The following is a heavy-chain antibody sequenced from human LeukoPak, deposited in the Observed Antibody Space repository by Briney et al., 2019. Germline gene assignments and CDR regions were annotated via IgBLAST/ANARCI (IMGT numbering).Heavy chain of an antibody. Sequence: PGGSLRLSCAASGFIVSSNYMCWVRQAPGKGLEWVSVIYSDGSTYFADSVKGRFTISRDNSKDTLYLQMNSLRAEDTAVYYCARCNLAAAGAKTDYWGQGTLVTVSS. CDR2: IYSDGST. J-gene: IGHJ4*02. CDR3: ARCNLAAAGAKTDY. D-gene: IGHD6-13*01. CDR1: GFIVSSNY. V-gene: IGHV3-66*01.